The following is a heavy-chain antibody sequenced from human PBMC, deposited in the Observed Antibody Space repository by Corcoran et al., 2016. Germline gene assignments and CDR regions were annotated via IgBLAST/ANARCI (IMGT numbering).Heavy chain of an antibody. D-gene: IGHD5-12*01. CDR1: GYTFTSYA. CDR3: ARGGGIWLQLWVNY. CDR2: INAGNGNT. Sequence: QVQLVQSGAEVKKPGASVKVSCKASGYTFTSYAMHWVRQAPGQRLEWMGWINAGNGNTKYSQKFQGRVTITRDTSASTAYMELSSLRSEDTAVYDCARGGGIWLQLWVNYLGQGTLVTVSS. J-gene: IGHJ4*02. V-gene: IGHV1-3*01.